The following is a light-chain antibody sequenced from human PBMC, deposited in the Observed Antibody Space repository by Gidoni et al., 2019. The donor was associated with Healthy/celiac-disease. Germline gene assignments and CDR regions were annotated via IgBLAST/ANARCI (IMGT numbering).Light chain of an antibody. CDR2: GAS. J-gene: IGKJ1*01. CDR1: QSVSSSY. Sequence: IVLPQSPGTLSLSPGEIATLSCRASQSVSSSYLAWYQQKPGQAPRLLIYGASSRATGIPDRFSGSGSGTDFTLTISRLEPEDFAVYYCQQYGSSSWTFGQGTKVEIK. V-gene: IGKV3-20*01. CDR3: QQYGSSSWT.